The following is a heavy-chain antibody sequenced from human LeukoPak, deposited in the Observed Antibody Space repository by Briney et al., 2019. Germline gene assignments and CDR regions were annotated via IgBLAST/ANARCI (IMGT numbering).Heavy chain of an antibody. CDR3: VAGDGWLGDY. Sequence: PGGSLRLSCSDSGLTIGNNWMTWVRQAPGKVLEWVANIKLDGSEQYYMDSVKGRFTISRDSGKNVLYLQMSSLRVEDTAVYYCVAGDGWLGDYWGQGTLVTVSS. CDR2: IKLDGSEQ. J-gene: IGHJ4*02. D-gene: IGHD6-19*01. CDR1: GLTIGNNW. V-gene: IGHV3-7*01.